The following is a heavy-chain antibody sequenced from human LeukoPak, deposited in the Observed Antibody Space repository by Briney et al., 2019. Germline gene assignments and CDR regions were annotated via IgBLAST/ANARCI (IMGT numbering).Heavy chain of an antibody. CDR1: GFTFSSYS. D-gene: IGHD2-2*01. J-gene: IGHJ4*02. CDR3: ARDLVVPARWVDY. V-gene: IGHV3-48*04. Sequence: GGSLRLSCAASGFTFSSYSMNWVRQAPGKGLEWVSYISSSSTIYYADSVKGRFTISRDNAKNSLYLQMNSLRAEDTAVYYCARDLVVPARWVDYWGQGTLVTVSS. CDR2: ISSSSTI.